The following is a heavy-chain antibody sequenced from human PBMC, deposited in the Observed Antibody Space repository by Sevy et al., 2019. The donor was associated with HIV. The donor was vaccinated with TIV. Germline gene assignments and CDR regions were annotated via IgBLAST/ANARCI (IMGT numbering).Heavy chain of an antibody. D-gene: IGHD2-2*01. CDR3: ARLRWDLVVVPGATPGCYFDY. CDR1: GDSINTYY. CDR2: VSHSGNT. Sequence: SETLSLTCTVSGDSINTYYWSWIRQPPGKGLEWTGYVSHSGNTNYNPSLKSGVSMSLDTSRNQFSLKVKSVTAADTAVYYCARLRWDLVVVPGATPGCYFDYWGQGTLVTVSS. J-gene: IGHJ4*02. V-gene: IGHV4-59*08.